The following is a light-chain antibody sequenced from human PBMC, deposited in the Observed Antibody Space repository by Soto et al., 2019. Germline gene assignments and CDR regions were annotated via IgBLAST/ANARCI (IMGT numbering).Light chain of an antibody. V-gene: IGLV2-8*01. CDR3: SSYGGRNNWV. CDR1: SSDVGGYDY. J-gene: IGLJ3*02. CDR2: EVT. Sequence: QSALTQPPSASGSPGQSVTVSCTGTSSDVGGYDYVSWYQHHPGKAPKLIIYEVTKRPSGVPDRFSGSKSGNTASLTVSGLQAEDEADYFCSSYGGRNNWVFGGGTKVTVL.